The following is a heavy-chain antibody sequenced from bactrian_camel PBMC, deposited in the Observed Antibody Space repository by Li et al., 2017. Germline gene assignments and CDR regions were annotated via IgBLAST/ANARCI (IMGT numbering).Heavy chain of an antibody. J-gene: IGHJ6*01. V-gene: IGHV3S40*01. Sequence: VQLVESGGDLVQPGGSLRLSCAASGFSFSSYAMIWVRQAPGKGLEWESTISGDGNITYYADAVKGQFTISRDNAKNTVHLQMNSLKSEDTALYYCATLHPGTADFGFWGQGTQVTVS. CDR3: ATLHPGTADFGF. D-gene: IGHD2*01. CDR1: GFSFSSYA. CDR2: ISGDGNIT.